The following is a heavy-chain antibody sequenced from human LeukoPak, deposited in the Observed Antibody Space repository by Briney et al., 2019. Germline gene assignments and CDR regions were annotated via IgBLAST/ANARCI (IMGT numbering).Heavy chain of an antibody. J-gene: IGHJ6*03. Sequence: ASVKVSCKASGGSFSSYAISWVRQAPGQGPEWMGRIIPIFGTANYAQKFQGRVTITADIVSSTAYMEVNSLTSEDTAAYFCAKQGAARQDYYMDVWGNGTTVIVSS. CDR2: IIPIFGTA. D-gene: IGHD5-18*01. CDR1: GGSFSSYA. CDR3: AKQGAARQDYYMDV. V-gene: IGHV1-69*06.